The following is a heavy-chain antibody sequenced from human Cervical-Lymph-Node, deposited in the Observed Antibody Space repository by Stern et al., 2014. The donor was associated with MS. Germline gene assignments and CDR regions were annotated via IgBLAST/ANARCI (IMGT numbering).Heavy chain of an antibody. CDR1: GYTFSDHY. CDR2: INAKSGIT. Sequence: QVQLVQSGAEVKKPGASVKVSCKASGYTFSDHYMHWVRQAPGQGLEWMGWINAKSGITNYAKKFQGRVTMTRDTSTSTAHMELSSLRSDDTAVYYCARELNWNDSYTNVFDFWGQGTMVTVSS. D-gene: IGHD1-20*01. V-gene: IGHV1-2*02. J-gene: IGHJ3*01. CDR3: ARELNWNDSYTNVFDF.